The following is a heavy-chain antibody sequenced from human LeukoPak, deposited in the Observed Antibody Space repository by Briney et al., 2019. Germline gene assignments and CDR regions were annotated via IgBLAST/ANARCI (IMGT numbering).Heavy chain of an antibody. J-gene: IGHJ4*02. CDR2: IGTAGDT. CDR1: GFTFSSYD. D-gene: IGHD2-2*01. CDR3: ARGRYCSSTSCWCFDY. Sequence: PGGSLRLSCAASGFTFSSYDMHWVRQAPGKGLEWVSAIGTAGDTYYPGSVKGRFTISRENAKNSLYLQMNSLRAGDTAVYYCARGRYCSSTSCWCFDYWGQGTLVTVSS. V-gene: IGHV3-13*01.